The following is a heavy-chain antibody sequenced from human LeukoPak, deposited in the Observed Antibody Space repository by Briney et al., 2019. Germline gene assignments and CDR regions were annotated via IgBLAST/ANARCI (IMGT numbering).Heavy chain of an antibody. V-gene: IGHV1-8*01. D-gene: IGHD3-16*01. CDR1: GYTFTSYD. CDR3: ARTPYSYGYRDDY. CDR2: MNPNSGNT. Sequence: ASVKVSCKASGYTFTSYDINWVRQATGRGLEWMGWMNPNSGNTGYAQKFQGRVTMTRDTSINTAYMELSSLRSEDTAMYYCARTPYSYGYRDDYWGQGTLVTVSS. J-gene: IGHJ4*02.